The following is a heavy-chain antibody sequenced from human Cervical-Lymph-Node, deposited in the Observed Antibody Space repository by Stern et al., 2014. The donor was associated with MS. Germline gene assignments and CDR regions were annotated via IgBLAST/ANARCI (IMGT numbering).Heavy chain of an antibody. CDR3: ARHHEGGFAP. Sequence: QVQLQESGPGLVKPSETLSLTCTVSGGSINRSSFYSVWIRQPPGKGLEWIGIIHYGGRTYYTPPLGVGFPISVNRSNNPFPLNRTSVTAADTAVYYCARHHEGGFAPWGQGTLVTVSS. CDR2: IHYGGRT. V-gene: IGHV4-39*01. CDR1: GGSINRSSFY. J-gene: IGHJ5*02. D-gene: IGHD1-26*01.